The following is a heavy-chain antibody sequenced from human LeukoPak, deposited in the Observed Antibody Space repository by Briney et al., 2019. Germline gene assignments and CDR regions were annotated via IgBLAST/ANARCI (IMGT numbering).Heavy chain of an antibody. D-gene: IGHD3-22*01. V-gene: IGHV4-39*01. CDR2: IYYSGST. J-gene: IGHJ4*02. CDR1: GGSISSSSYY. CDR3: DDSSGYVFDY. Sequence: SETLPLTCTVSGGSISSSSYYWGWIRQPPGKGLEWIVSIYYSGSTYYNPSLKSRVTISVDTSKNQFSLKLSSVTAADTAVYYCDDSSGYVFDYWGQGTLVTVSS.